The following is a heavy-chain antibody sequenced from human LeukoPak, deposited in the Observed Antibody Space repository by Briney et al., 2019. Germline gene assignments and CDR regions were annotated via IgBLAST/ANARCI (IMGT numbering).Heavy chain of an antibody. CDR2: IYHSGRT. CDR3: AAGYCSGGSCPDY. CDR1: GGSISSVKW. J-gene: IGHJ4*02. V-gene: IGHV4-4*02. Sequence: SETLSLTCAVSGGSISSVKWWSWVRQPPGKGLEWIGEIYHSGRTNYNPSLKSRVTISVDKSKNQFPLTLNSVTAADTAVYYCAAGYCSGGSCPDYWGQGTLVTASS. D-gene: IGHD2-15*01.